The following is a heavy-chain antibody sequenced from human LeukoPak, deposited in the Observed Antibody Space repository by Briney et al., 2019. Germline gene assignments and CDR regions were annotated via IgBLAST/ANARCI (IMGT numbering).Heavy chain of an antibody. Sequence: PGGSLRLSCAASGFTFSTYSMNWVRQAPGKGLEWISYISSSSSTIYYADSVKGRFTISRDNAKNSVYLQMNSLRAEDTAVYYCAKDRGKTYYYDSSGYFDYWGQGTLVTVSS. D-gene: IGHD3-22*01. CDR3: AKDRGKTYYYDSSGYFDY. J-gene: IGHJ4*02. CDR1: GFTFSTYS. V-gene: IGHV3-48*01. CDR2: ISSSSSTI.